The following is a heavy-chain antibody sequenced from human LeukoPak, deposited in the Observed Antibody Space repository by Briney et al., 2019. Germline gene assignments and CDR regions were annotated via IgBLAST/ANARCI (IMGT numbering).Heavy chain of an antibody. CDR3: ATRGDILTGYPYYFDY. V-gene: IGHV3-23*01. J-gene: IGHJ4*02. CDR1: AFTFSTYA. D-gene: IGHD3-9*01. Sequence: GGSLRLSCAASAFTFSTYAMSWVRQAPGKGLEWVSVITGGGVNTFYADSVKGRFTISRDNSKNTLYLQMNSLRAEDTAVYYCATRGDILTGYPYYFDYWGQGTLVTVSS. CDR2: ITGGGVNT.